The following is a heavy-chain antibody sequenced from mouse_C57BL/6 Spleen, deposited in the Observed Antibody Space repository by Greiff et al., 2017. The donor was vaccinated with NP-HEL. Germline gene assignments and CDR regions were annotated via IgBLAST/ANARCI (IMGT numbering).Heavy chain of an antibody. D-gene: IGHD4-1*01. Sequence: VQGVESGAELVKPGASVKISCKASGYAFSSYWMNWVKQRPGKGLEWIGQIYPGDGDTNYNGKFKGKATLTADKSSSTAYMQLSSLTSEDSAVYFCARSRLDWYFDVWGTGTTVTVSS. CDR2: IYPGDGDT. V-gene: IGHV1-80*01. CDR1: GYAFSSYW. CDR3: ARSRLDWYFDV. J-gene: IGHJ1*03.